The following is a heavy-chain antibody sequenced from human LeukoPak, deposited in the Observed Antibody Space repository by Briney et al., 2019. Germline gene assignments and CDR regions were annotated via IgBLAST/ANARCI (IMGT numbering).Heavy chain of an antibody. J-gene: IGHJ4*02. Sequence: PGGSLSLSCATSDFTVIRNYMTWVRQAPGKGLECVSVIHSNDDTYYAASVRGRFTISRDSSNHMSYLQMNSLRAEDTAIYYCTRGHAAMGEYWGQGTLVTVSS. D-gene: IGHD5-18*01. CDR2: IHSNDDT. V-gene: IGHV3-53*01. CDR3: TRGHAAMGEY. CDR1: DFTVIRNY.